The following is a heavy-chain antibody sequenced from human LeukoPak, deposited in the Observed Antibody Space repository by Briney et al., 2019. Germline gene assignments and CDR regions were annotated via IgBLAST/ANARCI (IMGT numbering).Heavy chain of an antibody. CDR2: INHSGST. CDR1: GGSFSGYY. J-gene: IGHJ4*02. D-gene: IGHD5-12*01. Sequence: SETLSLTCAVYGGSFSGYYWSWIRQPPGKGLEWIGEINHSGSTNYNPSLKSRVTISVDTSKNQFSLKLSSVTAADTAVYYCVRHDGRGGATMGALDSWGQGSLVTVTS. CDR3: VRHDGRGGATMGALDS. V-gene: IGHV4-34*01.